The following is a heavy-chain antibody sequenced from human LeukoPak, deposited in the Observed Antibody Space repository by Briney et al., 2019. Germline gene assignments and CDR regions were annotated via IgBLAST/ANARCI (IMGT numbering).Heavy chain of an antibody. D-gene: IGHD1-26*01. CDR3: ARDLSFGSLDF. Sequence: PGGSLRLSCAASGFILSTHVMHWVRQAPGKGLEWVAGMWYDGSGEDYADSVKGRFTISRDMSKNTLNLQMNSLRVEDTAMFYCARDLSFGSLDFRGQGTMVTVSS. V-gene: IGHV3-33*01. CDR2: MWYDGSGE. CDR1: GFILSTHV. J-gene: IGHJ4*02.